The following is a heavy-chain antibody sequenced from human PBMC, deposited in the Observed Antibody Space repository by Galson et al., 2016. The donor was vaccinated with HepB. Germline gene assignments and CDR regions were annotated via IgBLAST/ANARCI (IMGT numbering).Heavy chain of an antibody. J-gene: IGHJ4*02. CDR1: GVTIGSTSSY. CDR2: IYYSGTT. V-gene: IGHV4-39*07. CDR3: ARLIEAVPHY. D-gene: IGHD6-13*01. Sequence: SETLSLTCTVSGVTIGSTSSYWGWIRQPPGRSLEWIASIYYSGTTYYNPSLKSRVTISLDTSKNQFSLKVNSVTAADTAIYYCARLIEAVPHYWGQGTLVTVSS.